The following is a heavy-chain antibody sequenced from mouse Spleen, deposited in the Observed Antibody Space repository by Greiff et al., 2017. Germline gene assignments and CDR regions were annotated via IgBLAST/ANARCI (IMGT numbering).Heavy chain of an antibody. D-gene: IGHD2-5*01. Sequence: EVMLVESGEGLVKPGGSLKLSCAASGFTFSSYAMSWVRQTPEKRLEWVAYISSGGDYIYYADTVKGRFTISRDNARNTLYLQMSSLKSEDTAMYYCTREGDYSNYVAYWGQGTLVTVSA. CDR2: ISSGGDYI. CDR1: GFTFSSYA. CDR3: TREGDYSNYVAY. V-gene: IGHV5-9-1*02. J-gene: IGHJ3*01.